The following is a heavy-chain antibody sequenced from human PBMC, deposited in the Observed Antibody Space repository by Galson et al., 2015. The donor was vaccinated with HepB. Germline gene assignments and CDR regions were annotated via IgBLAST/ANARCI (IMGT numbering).Heavy chain of an antibody. CDR1: GGTFSSYA. Sequence: VKVSCKASGGTFSSYAISWVRPAPGQGLEWMGGIIPIFGTANYAQKFQGRVTITADESTSTAYMELSSLRSEDTAVYYCARGHYCSSTSCYGPRQDAFDIWGQGTMVTVSS. V-gene: IGHV1-69*01. J-gene: IGHJ3*02. CDR3: ARGHYCSSTSCYGPRQDAFDI. D-gene: IGHD2-2*01. CDR2: IIPIFGTA.